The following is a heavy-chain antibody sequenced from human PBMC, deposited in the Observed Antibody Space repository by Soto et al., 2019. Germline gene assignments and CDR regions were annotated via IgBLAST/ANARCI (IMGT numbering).Heavy chain of an antibody. J-gene: IGHJ6*02. D-gene: IGHD1-26*01. Sequence: QVQLVQSGAEVKKPGTSVKVSCKASGYTFTSYDINWVRQATGQGLEWMGWMNPNSGNTGYAQKFQGRVTMTRNTXIXTXXMELSSLRSEDTAVYYCARGIVGATQDYYYYGMDVWGQGTTVTVSS. V-gene: IGHV1-8*01. CDR2: MNPNSGNT. CDR1: GYTFTSYD. CDR3: ARGIVGATQDYYYYGMDV.